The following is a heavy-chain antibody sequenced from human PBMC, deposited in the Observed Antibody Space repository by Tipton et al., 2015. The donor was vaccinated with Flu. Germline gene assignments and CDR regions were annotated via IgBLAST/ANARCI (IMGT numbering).Heavy chain of an antibody. J-gene: IGHJ4*02. CDR2: IWYDGSNK. Sequence: SGFTFSSYGMHWVRQAPGKGLEWVAVIWYDGSNKYYADSVKGRFTISRDNSKNTLYLQMNSLRAEDTAVYYCAKPQAKGNPSDYWGQGTLVTVSS. V-gene: IGHV3-33*06. CDR3: AKPQAKGNPSDY. CDR1: GFTFSSYG. D-gene: IGHD4-23*01.